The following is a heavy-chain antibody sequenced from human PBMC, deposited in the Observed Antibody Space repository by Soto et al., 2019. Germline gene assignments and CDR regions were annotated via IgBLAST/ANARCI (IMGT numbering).Heavy chain of an antibody. Sequence: WGSLRLSCAASGFTFSSYGMHWVRQAPGPGLGRVAVVWYDGSNKYYADSVKGRFTISRDNSKNTLYLQMNSLRAEDTAVYYCAFLGTLDYWGQGTLVTVSS. J-gene: IGHJ4*02. CDR1: GFTFSSYG. V-gene: IGHV3-33*01. CDR3: AFLGTLDY. D-gene: IGHD3-16*01. CDR2: VWYDGSNK.